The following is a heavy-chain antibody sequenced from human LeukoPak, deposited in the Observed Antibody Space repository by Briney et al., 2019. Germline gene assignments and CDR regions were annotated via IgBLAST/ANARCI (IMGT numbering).Heavy chain of an antibody. J-gene: IGHJ6*03. D-gene: IGHD1-26*01. V-gene: IGHV4-61*02. CDR2: IYTSGST. CDR3: ARVRGSTTKHLNYYYYYMDV. CDR1: GDSISSGDYY. Sequence: SETLSLTCTVSGDSISSGDYYWSWIRQPAGKGLEWIGRIYTSGSTNYNPSLKSRVTMSVDTSKNQFSLKLSSVTAADTAVYYCARVRGSTTKHLNYYYYYMDVWGKGTTVTISS.